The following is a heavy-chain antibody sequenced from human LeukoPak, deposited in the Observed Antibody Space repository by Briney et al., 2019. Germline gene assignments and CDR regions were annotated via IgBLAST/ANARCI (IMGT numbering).Heavy chain of an antibody. CDR2: IYNSGNT. CDR1: GGSFSGYY. CDR3: AIESGSYLWRSWLNP. D-gene: IGHD3-16*01. J-gene: IGHJ5*02. Sequence: PSETLSLTCAAYGGSFSGYYWSWVRQPPGKGLEWIGNIYNSGNTNYNHSLKSRFTISIDTSKNQLSLKMNSVTAADAPVYYCAIESGSYLWRSWLNPWGQGTLVTVSS. V-gene: IGHV4-34*11.